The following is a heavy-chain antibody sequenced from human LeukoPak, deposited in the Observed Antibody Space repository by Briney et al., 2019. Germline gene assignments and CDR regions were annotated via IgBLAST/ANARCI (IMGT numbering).Heavy chain of an antibody. CDR1: GGSISSSSYY. V-gene: IGHV4-61*05. J-gene: IGHJ6*03. CDR3: ARMDTAMVREYYYYYMDV. CDR2: IYYSGST. Sequence: PSETLSLTCTVSGGSISSSSYYWGWIRQPPGKGLEWIGYIYYSGSTNYNPSPKSRVTISVDTSKNQFSLKLSSVTAADTAVYYCARMDTAMVREYYYYYMDVWGKGTTVTISS. D-gene: IGHD5-18*01.